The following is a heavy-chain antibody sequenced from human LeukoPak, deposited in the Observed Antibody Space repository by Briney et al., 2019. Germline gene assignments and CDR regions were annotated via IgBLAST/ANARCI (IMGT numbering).Heavy chain of an antibody. CDR3: ARGEGSYDYVWGSHLKYYFDY. CDR2: INHSGST. Sequence: PSETLSLTCAVYGGSFSGYYWSWIRQPPGKGPEWIGEINHSGSTNYNPSLKSRVTISVDTSKNQFSLKLSSVTAADTAVYYCARGEGSYDYVWGSHLKYYFDYWGQGTLVTVSS. CDR1: GGSFSGYY. D-gene: IGHD3-16*01. V-gene: IGHV4-34*01. J-gene: IGHJ4*02.